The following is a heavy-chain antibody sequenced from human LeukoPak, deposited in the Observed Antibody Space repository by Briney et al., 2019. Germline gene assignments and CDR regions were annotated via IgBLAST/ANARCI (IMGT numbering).Heavy chain of an antibody. CDR1: GFIFSSYW. Sequence: GGSLRLSRAASGFIFSSYWMHWVRHAPGKGLVWVSRINTDGSSTSYADSVKGRFTISRDNSKNTLYLQMNSLRAEDTAVYYCARGPSGYHNTGGQGTLVTVSS. J-gene: IGHJ4*02. V-gene: IGHV3-74*01. CDR2: INTDGSST. D-gene: IGHD5-12*01. CDR3: ARGPSGYHNT.